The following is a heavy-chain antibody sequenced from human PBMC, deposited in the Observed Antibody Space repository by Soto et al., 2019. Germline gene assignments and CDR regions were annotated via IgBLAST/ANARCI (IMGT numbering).Heavy chain of an antibody. Sequence: PGGSLRLSCAASGFTFSRYWMSWVRQAPGKGLEWVANINQDGGGKQYVDSVKGRFTISRDNAKNSLYLQMNSLRAEDTAVYYCARGGGCSGGSCNFDYWGQGTLVTVSS. CDR3: ARGGGCSGGSCNFDY. CDR2: INQDGGGK. D-gene: IGHD2-15*01. V-gene: IGHV3-7*01. J-gene: IGHJ4*02. CDR1: GFTFSRYW.